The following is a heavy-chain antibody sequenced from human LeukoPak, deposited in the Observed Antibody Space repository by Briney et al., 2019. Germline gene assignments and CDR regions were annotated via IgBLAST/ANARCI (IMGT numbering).Heavy chain of an antibody. Sequence: ASVKVSCKVSGNTLTELSMHWVRQAPGKGLEWMGGFDPEDGETIYAQKFQGRVTMTENTSTDTAYMELSSLRSEDTAVYYCASSVAVLLYGSGSYQSLDVWGKGTTVTVSS. CDR3: ASSVAVLLYGSGSYQSLDV. J-gene: IGHJ6*04. CDR1: GNTLTELS. CDR2: FDPEDGET. V-gene: IGHV1-24*01. D-gene: IGHD3-10*01.